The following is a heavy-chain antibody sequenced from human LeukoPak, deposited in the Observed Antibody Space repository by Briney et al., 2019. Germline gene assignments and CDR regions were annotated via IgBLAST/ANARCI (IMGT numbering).Heavy chain of an antibody. CDR1: GGSISSIPYY. CDR2: MYHSENT. D-gene: IGHD3-10*01. Sequence: SETLSLTCTVSGGSISSIPYYWGWIRHPPGKGLEWIGSMYHSENTYYNPSLKSRVTISVDTSKSQFSLKLSSVTAADTAVYYCARHVFLGSGSFPAPDYWGQGTLVTVSS. CDR3: ARHVFLGSGSFPAPDY. J-gene: IGHJ4*02. V-gene: IGHV4-39*01.